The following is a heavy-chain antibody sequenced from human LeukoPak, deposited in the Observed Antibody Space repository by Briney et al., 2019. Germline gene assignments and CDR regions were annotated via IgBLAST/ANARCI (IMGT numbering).Heavy chain of an antibody. Sequence: GGSLRLSCATSGYTFSNYGMHWVRQAPGKGLEWVAVIWFDGSQQYYADSVKGRFTISRDSSKNTIYLQMNGLRAEDTAVYYCARDYSGWYVFDYWGQGTLVAVSP. CDR3: ARDYSGWYVFDY. V-gene: IGHV3-33*01. J-gene: IGHJ4*02. D-gene: IGHD6-19*01. CDR2: IWFDGSQQ. CDR1: GYTFSNYG.